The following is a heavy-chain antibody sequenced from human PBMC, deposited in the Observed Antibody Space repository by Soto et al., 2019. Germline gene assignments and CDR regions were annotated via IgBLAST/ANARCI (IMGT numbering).Heavy chain of an antibody. J-gene: IGHJ4*02. CDR3: AGLLQGSPGYFDY. V-gene: IGHV1-18*01. D-gene: IGHD2-15*01. CDR1: GYTFPSFA. Sequence: QVQLVQSGGEVKKPGASVTVSCKASGYTFPSFAFNWVRQAPGQGLEWMGWITAYNGDTKYVPKFQGRVTMTTDTSTSTADMELRSLRSDDTAVYYCAGLLQGSPGYFDYWGQGTLVTVSS. CDR2: ITAYNGDT.